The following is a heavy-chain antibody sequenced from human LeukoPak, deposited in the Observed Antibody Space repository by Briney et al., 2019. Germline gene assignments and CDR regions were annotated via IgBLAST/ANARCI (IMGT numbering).Heavy chain of an antibody. CDR2: INPNSGGT. CDR1: GYTFTGYY. CDR3: ARDQDGYNSNDL. J-gene: IGHJ2*01. Sequence: ASVKVSCKASGYTFTGYYMHWVRQAPGPGLEWMGWINPNSGGTNYAQKFQGRVTMTRDTSISTAYMELSRLRSDGTAVYYCARDQDGYNSNDLWGRGTLVTVSS. D-gene: IGHD5-24*01. V-gene: IGHV1-2*02.